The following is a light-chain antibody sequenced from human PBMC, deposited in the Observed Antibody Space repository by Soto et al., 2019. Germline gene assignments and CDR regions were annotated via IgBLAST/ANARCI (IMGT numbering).Light chain of an antibody. CDR1: QSISIW. V-gene: IGKV1-5*03. CDR3: QQYNSFPT. CDR2: KAS. Sequence: DIQMTQSPSTLSASVGDRVTITCRASQSISIWLAWYQQKPGKAPKLLIYKASSLESGVPSRFSGSGCGTDSPLTISSLQPDDFASYYCQQYNSFPTFGQGTKVEIK. J-gene: IGKJ1*01.